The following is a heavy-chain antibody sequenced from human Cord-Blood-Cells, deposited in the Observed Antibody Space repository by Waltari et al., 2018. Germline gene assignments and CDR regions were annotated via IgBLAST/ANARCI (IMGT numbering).Heavy chain of an antibody. CDR1: GFTFSSYG. CDR2: IWYDGSNK. V-gene: IGHV3-33*01. D-gene: IGHD3-10*01. J-gene: IGHJ2*01. Sequence: QVQLVESGGGVVQPGRSLRLSCAASGFTFSSYGMHWVRQAPGKGLEWVAVIWYDGSNKYYADSVKGRFTISRDNSKNTLYLQMNSLRAEDTAVYYCARDRDYWYFDLWGRGTLVTVSS. CDR3: ARDRDYWYFDL.